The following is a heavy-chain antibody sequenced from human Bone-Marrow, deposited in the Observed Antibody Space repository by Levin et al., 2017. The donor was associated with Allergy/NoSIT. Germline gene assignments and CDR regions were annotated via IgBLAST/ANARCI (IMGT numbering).Heavy chain of an antibody. Sequence: SETLSLTCTVSGDSISSRSHYWGWIRQPPGKGLEWIGSIYDSGSTHYNPSLKSRVTFSADTSKNQFPLKLSSVTAAATATYYGARLSRDFWSGYSDLWGQGTLVTVSS. V-gene: IGHV4-39*01. CDR3: ARLSRDFWSGYSDL. CDR2: IYDSGST. CDR1: GDSISSRSHY. D-gene: IGHD3-3*01. J-gene: IGHJ5*02.